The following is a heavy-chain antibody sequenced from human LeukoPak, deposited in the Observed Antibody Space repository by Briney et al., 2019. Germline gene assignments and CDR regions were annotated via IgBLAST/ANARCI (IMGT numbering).Heavy chain of an antibody. D-gene: IGHD6-19*01. CDR1: GGAISSGGYH. V-gene: IGHV4-31*03. CDR2: IYYSGST. CDR3: ARADSGWYLKNAFDI. Sequence: SETLSLTCTVSGGAISSGGYHWSWIRQHPGKGLEWIGYIYYSGSTYYNPSLKSRVTISVDTSKNQFSLKLSSVTAADTAVYYCARADSGWYLKNAFDIWGQGTMVTASS. J-gene: IGHJ3*02.